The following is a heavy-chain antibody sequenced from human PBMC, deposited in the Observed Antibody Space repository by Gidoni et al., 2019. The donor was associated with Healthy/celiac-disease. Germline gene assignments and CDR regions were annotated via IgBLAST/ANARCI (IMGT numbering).Heavy chain of an antibody. J-gene: IGHJ3*02. CDR1: GFTFDDYA. V-gene: IGHV3-9*01. CDR2: ISWNSGSI. Sequence: EVQLVESGGGLVQPGRSLRLSCAASGFTFDDYAMHWVRQAPGKGLEWVSGISWNSGSIGYADSLKGRFTISRDNAKNSLYLQMNSLRAEDTALYYCAKDWAFDIWGQGTMVTVSS. CDR3: AKDWAFDI.